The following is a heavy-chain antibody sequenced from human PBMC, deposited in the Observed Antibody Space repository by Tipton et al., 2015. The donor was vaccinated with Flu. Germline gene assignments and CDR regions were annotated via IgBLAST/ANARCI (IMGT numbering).Heavy chain of an antibody. CDR2: ILGNGNT. CDR3: ATLAITALYDFDY. Sequence: TLSLTCTVSGASLSGGGYYWSWIRQYPGKGLEWIGHILGNGNTFYKPPLKSRFTLSLDTSKTQFSLNVTSVTAADTAVYYCATLAITALYDFDYWGQGTLVTVSS. J-gene: IGHJ4*02. CDR1: GASLSGGGYY. V-gene: IGHV4-31*03. D-gene: IGHD1-20*01.